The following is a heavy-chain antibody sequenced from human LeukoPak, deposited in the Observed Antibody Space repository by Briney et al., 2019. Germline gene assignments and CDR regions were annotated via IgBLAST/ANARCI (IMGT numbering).Heavy chain of an antibody. D-gene: IGHD3-10*01. CDR3: ARDKGKYHYGSESWFDP. Sequence: SETLSLTRTVSGGSISSSSYYWGWIRQAPGKGLEWIGSIYYSGRTYYNPSLKSRVTISVDTSKNQFSLKLSSVTAADTAVYYCARDKGKYHYGSESWFDPWGQGNLVTVSS. J-gene: IGHJ5*02. CDR1: GGSISSSSYY. V-gene: IGHV4-39*07. CDR2: IYYSGRT.